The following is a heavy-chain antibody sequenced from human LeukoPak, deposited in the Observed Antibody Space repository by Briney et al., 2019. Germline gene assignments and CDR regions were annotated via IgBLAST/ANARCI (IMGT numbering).Heavy chain of an antibody. CDR3: ARDDSYYDFWSGYSGNWFDP. CDR1: GGSISSGSYY. J-gene: IGHJ5*02. D-gene: IGHD3-3*01. Sequence: PSETLSLTCTVSGGSISSGSYYWRWVRQPAGTGLEWIGRIYTSGSTNYNPSLKSRVTISVDTSKNQFSLKLSSVTAADTAVYYCARDDSYYDFWSGYSGNWFDPWGQGTLVTVSS. V-gene: IGHV4-61*02. CDR2: IYTSGST.